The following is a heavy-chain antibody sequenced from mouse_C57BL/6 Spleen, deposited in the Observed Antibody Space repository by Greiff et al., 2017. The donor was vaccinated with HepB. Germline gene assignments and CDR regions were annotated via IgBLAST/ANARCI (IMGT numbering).Heavy chain of an antibody. CDR2: INPSTGGT. D-gene: IGHD4-1*01. CDR1: GYSFTGYY. Sequence: EVMLVESGPELVKPGASVKISCKASGYSFTGYYINWVKQSPEKSLEWIGEINPSTGGTTYNQKFKAKATLTVDKSSSTAYMQLKSLTSEDSAVYYCARPPVGRYYFDYWGQGTTLTVSS. V-gene: IGHV1-42*01. CDR3: ARPPVGRYYFDY. J-gene: IGHJ2*01.